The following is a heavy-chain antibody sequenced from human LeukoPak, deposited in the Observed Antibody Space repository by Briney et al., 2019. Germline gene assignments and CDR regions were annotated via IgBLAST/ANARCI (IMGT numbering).Heavy chain of an antibody. J-gene: IGHJ6*03. D-gene: IGHD5-18*01. V-gene: IGHV1-18*01. CDR3: ARNTYGYTFSMDV. Sequence: ASVKVSCKASGFALTTYNIVWLRQAPGQGLEWVGWVTAFNENTHYSRRFQGRVTMTRDTSTSTAYMELRSLRSDDTAVYYCARNTYGYTFSMDVWGKGTTVTVSS. CDR2: VTAFNENT. CDR1: GFALTTYN.